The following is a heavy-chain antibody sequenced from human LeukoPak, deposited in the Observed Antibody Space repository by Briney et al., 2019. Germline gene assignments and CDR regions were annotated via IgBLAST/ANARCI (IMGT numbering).Heavy chain of an antibody. CDR1: GFTFSSYW. J-gene: IGHJ4*02. V-gene: IGHV3-74*01. D-gene: IGHD3-10*01. CDR2: INSDGSST. Sequence: PGGSLRLSCAASGFTFSSYWMHWVRQAPGKGLVWVSRINSDGSSTIYADFVKGRFTISRDNAKNTLYLQMNSLRVEDTAVYYCVRGQDYGPGREGYWGQGTLVTVSS. CDR3: VRGQDYGPGREGY.